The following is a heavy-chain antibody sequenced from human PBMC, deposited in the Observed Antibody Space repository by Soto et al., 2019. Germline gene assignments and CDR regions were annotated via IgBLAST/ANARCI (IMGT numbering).Heavy chain of an antibody. J-gene: IGHJ3*02. CDR2: IYYSGST. D-gene: IGHD3-22*01. CDR3: ARDRKTYYYDSSGYSNAFDI. CDR1: GGPISSYY. V-gene: IGHV4-59*01. Sequence: SETLSLTCTVSGGPISSYYWSWIRQPPGKGLEWIGYIYYSGSTNYNPSLKSRVTISVDTSKNQFSLKLSSVTAADTAVYYCARDRKTYYYDSSGYSNAFDIWGQGTMVTVSS.